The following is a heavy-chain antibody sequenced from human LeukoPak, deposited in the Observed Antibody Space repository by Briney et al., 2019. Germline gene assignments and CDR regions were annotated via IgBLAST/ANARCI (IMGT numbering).Heavy chain of an antibody. CDR3: ARPYYYDSRIDP. J-gene: IGHJ5*02. D-gene: IGHD3-22*01. CDR1: GGPISSGDHY. CDR2: MYYSGST. V-gene: IGHV4-30-4*01. Sequence: SQTLSLTCTVSGGPISSGDHYWSWIRQPPGKGLEWIAYMYYSGSTYYNPSLKSRVTMSADTSKNQLSLKLSSVTAADTAVYYCARPYYYDSRIDPWGQGILVTVSS.